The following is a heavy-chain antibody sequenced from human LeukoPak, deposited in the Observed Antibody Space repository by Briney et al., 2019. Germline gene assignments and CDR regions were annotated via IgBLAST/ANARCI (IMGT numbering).Heavy chain of an antibody. CDR3: AKDYGSGDSSPYPFDN. CDR1: GFIFGNYA. V-gene: IGHV3-23*01. CDR2: INANGGRK. Sequence: GGSLRLSCGASGFIFGNYAMSWVRQAPGKGLEWVTGINANGGRKYYADSVKGRFTISRDNSKNTLFVQTDSLRAEDTAVYYCAKDYGSGDSSPYPFDNWGQGTLVTVSS. D-gene: IGHD3-10*01. J-gene: IGHJ4*02.